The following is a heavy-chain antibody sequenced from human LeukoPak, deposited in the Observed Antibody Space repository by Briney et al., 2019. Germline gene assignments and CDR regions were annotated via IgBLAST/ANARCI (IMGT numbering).Heavy chain of an antibody. J-gene: IGHJ4*02. D-gene: IGHD3-3*01. V-gene: IGHV3-15*01. Sequence: GGSLRLSCTASGFTFGDYAMSWVRQAPGKGLEWVGRIKSKTDGGTTDYAAPVKGRFTISRDDSKSTLYLQMNSLKTEDTAVYYCTTGSPLRSWGQGTLVTVSS. CDR3: TTGSPLRS. CDR1: GFTFGDYA. CDR2: IKSKTDGGTT.